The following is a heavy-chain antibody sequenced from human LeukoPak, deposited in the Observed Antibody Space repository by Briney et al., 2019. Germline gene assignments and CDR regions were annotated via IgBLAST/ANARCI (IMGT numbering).Heavy chain of an antibody. CDR1: GYTFTTYY. D-gene: IGHD3-16*01. Sequence: ASVKVSCKTSGYTFTTYYMHWVRQAPGQGLEWMGIINPTGGSTSNAQKFQGRVSMTRDTSTSTVYMELSCLRSEDTAVYYCARDGEIVITFGGVIIRGQGTLVTVSS. J-gene: IGHJ4*02. CDR2: INPTGGST. V-gene: IGHV1-46*01. CDR3: ARDGEIVITFGGVII.